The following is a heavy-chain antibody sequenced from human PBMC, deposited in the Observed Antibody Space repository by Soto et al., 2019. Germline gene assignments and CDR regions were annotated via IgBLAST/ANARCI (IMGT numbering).Heavy chain of an antibody. D-gene: IGHD1-7*01. CDR3: ARGAITGTAYNWFDP. J-gene: IGHJ5*02. V-gene: IGHV3-21*01. Sequence: GGSLRLSCAASGFTFSSYSMNWVRQAPGKGLEWVSSISSSSYIYYADSVKGRFTISRDNAKNSLYLQMNSLRAEDTAVYYCARGAITGTAYNWFDPWGQGTLVTVSS. CDR1: GFTFSSYS. CDR2: ISSSSYI.